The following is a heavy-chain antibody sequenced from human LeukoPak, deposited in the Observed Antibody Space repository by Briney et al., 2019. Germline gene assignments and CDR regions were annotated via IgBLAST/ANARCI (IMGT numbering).Heavy chain of an antibody. CDR2: ISYDGSNK. V-gene: IGHV3-30-3*01. D-gene: IGHD3-22*01. Sequence: GGSLRLSCAASGFTFSSYEMNWVRQAPGKGLEWVAVISYDGSNKYYADSVKGRFTISRDNSKNTLYLQMNSLRAEDTAVYYCARDGGYYYDSSGYNWFDPWGQGTLVTVSS. CDR3: ARDGGYYYDSSGYNWFDP. J-gene: IGHJ5*02. CDR1: GFTFSSYE.